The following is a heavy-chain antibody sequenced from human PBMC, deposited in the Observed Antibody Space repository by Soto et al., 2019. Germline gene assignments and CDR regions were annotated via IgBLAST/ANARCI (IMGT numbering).Heavy chain of an antibody. CDR3: AREKPGYSSGWYYY. CDR2: IIPIFGTA. V-gene: IGHV1-69*01. Sequence: QVQLVQSGAEVKKPGSSVKVSCKASGGTFSSYAISWVRQAPGQGLEWMGGIIPIFGTANYAQKFQGRVTITADESTSTADMELSSLRSEDTAVYYCAREKPGYSSGWYYYWGQGTLVTVSS. J-gene: IGHJ4*02. CDR1: GGTFSSYA. D-gene: IGHD6-19*01.